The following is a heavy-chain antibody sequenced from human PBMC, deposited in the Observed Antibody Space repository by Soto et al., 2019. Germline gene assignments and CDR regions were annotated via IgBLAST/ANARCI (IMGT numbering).Heavy chain of an antibody. J-gene: IGHJ4*02. Sequence: ASVKVSCKASCYTFTSYGISWVRQAPGQGLEWMGWISAYNGNTNYAQKLQGRVTMTTDTSTSTAYMELRSLRSDDTAVYYCARGVGYYYDSSGPFDYWGQGTLVTVSS. CDR3: ARGVGYYYDSSGPFDY. D-gene: IGHD3-22*01. V-gene: IGHV1-18*01. CDR2: ISAYNGNT. CDR1: CYTFTSYG.